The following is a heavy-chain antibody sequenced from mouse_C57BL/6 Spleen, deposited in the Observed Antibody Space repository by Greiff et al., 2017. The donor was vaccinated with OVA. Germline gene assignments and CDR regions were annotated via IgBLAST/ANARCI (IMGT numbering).Heavy chain of an antibody. Sequence: EVHLVESGGGLVQPKGSLKLSCAASGFSFNTYAMNWVRQAPGKGLEWVARIRSKSNNDATYYAVSVKDRFTISRDDSESMLYLQMNNLKTEDTAMYYCVRPSYGNWYFDVWGKGTSVTVSS. CDR2: IRSKSNNDAT. D-gene: IGHD2-1*01. CDR3: VRPSYGNWYFDV. V-gene: IGHV10-1*01. CDR1: GFSFNTYA. J-gene: IGHJ1*03.